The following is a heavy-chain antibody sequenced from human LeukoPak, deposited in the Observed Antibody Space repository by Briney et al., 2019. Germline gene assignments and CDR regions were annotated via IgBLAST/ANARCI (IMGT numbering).Heavy chain of an antibody. J-gene: IGHJ4*02. Sequence: SETLSLTCAVYGGSFSGYYWSWIRQPPGKGLEWIGEINHSGSTNYNPSLKSRVTMSVDTSKNQFSLKLSSVTAADTAVYYCARAPNCSSTSCYRFFDYWGQGTLVTVSS. CDR3: ARAPNCSSTSCYRFFDY. CDR2: INHSGST. V-gene: IGHV4-34*01. D-gene: IGHD2-2*01. CDR1: GGSFSGYY.